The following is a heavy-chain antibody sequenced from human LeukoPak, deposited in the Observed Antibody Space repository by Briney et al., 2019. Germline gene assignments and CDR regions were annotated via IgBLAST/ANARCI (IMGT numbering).Heavy chain of an antibody. Sequence: GGSLRLSCAASGFTFSSYGMHWVRQAPGKGLEWVAFIRYDGSNKYYADSVKGRFTISRDNSKNTLYLQMNSLRAEDTAVYYCARGGSSWGSKIDYWGQGTLVTVSS. CDR2: IRYDGSNK. D-gene: IGHD6-13*01. CDR3: ARGGSSWGSKIDY. J-gene: IGHJ4*02. CDR1: GFTFSSYG. V-gene: IGHV3-30*02.